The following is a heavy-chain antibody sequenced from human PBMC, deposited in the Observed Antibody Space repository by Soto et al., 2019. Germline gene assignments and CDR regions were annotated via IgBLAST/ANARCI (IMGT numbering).Heavy chain of an antibody. CDR1: GGSISSGGYY. V-gene: IGHV4-31*03. CDR3: AASGVACVGFNCYVMDV. D-gene: IGHD5-12*01. CDR2: IYYSGTT. Sequence: QVQLQESGPGLVKPSQTLSLTCTVSGGSISSGGYYWYWIRQHPGKGLEWIGYIYYSGTTYYNPSVKRRVTISVDTSKNQFSLKLSSVTAADTAVYYCAASGVACVGFNCYVMDVWGQGTTVTVSS. J-gene: IGHJ6*02.